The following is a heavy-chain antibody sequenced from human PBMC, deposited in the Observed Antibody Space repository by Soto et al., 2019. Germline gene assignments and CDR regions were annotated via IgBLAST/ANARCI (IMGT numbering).Heavy chain of an antibody. CDR1: GITISNYP. CDR2: ISGSGDRT. Sequence: DVQLLESGGGLVQPGGSLRLSCAASGITISNYPMSWVRQAPGKGLDWVSGISGSGDRTYYADSAKGRFTISKDISRNSLSLQLDSLGVDDTAVYFCVKDDGGYPSTAPHWGQGTLVTVSS. CDR3: VKDDGGYPSTAPH. V-gene: IGHV3-23*01. D-gene: IGHD3-22*01. J-gene: IGHJ4*02.